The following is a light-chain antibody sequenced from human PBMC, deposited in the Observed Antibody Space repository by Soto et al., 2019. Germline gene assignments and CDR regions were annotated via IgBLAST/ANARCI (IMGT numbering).Light chain of an antibody. Sequence: QSALTQPPSVSGSPGQSVTISCTGTSSDVGKYDRVSWYQQPPGTAPKLIIYEVTNRPSGVPARFSGSKSGNTASLTISGLQAEDEADYYCSSYTSTSRYVFGAGTNSPS. V-gene: IGLV2-18*02. CDR2: EVT. J-gene: IGLJ1*01. CDR3: SSYTSTSRYV. CDR1: SSDVGKYDR.